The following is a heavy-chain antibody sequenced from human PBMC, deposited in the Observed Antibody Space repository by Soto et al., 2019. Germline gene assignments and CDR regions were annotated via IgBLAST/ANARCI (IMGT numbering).Heavy chain of an antibody. V-gene: IGHV4-39*01. CDR1: GGSISSSSYY. CDR2: IYYSGST. CDR3: ERQSGGFDP. D-gene: IGHD6-25*01. J-gene: IGHJ5*02. Sequence: QLQLQESGPGLVKPSETLSLTCTVSGGSISSSSYYWGWIRQPPGKGLEWIGRIYYSGSTYYNPSLKSRVTISVDTSKNQCSLKVSSVTAADTAVYYCERQSGGFDPWGQGTLVTVSS.